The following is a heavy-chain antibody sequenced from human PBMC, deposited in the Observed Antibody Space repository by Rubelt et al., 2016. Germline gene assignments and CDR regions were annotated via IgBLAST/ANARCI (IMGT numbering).Heavy chain of an antibody. V-gene: IGHV3-7*01. Sequence: EVQLLESGGGLVQPGGSLRLSCAASGFTFRRYWMGWVRQTPGKGMEWVANIRHDGKEKYYVDSVKGRFTISRDNGKELMFLQMDSLRAEDTAVYYCARYGLGECFDYWGQGTLVIVSS. J-gene: IGHJ4*02. CDR2: IRHDGKEK. CDR1: GFTFRRYW. CDR3: ARYGLGECFDY. D-gene: IGHD3-10*01.